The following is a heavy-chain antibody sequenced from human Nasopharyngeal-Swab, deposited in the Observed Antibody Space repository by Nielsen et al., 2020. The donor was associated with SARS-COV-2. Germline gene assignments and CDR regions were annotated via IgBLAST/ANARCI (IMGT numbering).Heavy chain of an antibody. D-gene: IGHD3-22*01. CDR1: GYTFTSYY. V-gene: IGHV1-69*13. CDR2: IIPIFGTA. J-gene: IGHJ4*02. Sequence: SVKVSCKVSGYTFTSYYMHWVRQAPGQGLEWMGGIIPIFGTANYAQKFQGRVTITADESTSTAYMELSSLRSEDTAVYYCARIGIGSSGYRAFDYWGQGTLVTVSS. CDR3: ARIGIGSSGYRAFDY.